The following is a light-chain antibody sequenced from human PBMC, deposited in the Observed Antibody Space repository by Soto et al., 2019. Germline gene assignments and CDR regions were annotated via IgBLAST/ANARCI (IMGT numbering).Light chain of an antibody. CDR3: QQYGDSTVT. Sequence: VVTQSPGTLSLSPGERATLSCRASQSFSSSHLAWYQQKPGQPPRLLISAASHRANGIPDRFSGSGSGTDFTLTISRLEPEDFAVYYCQQYGDSTVTFGPGTKVEI. CDR2: AAS. J-gene: IGKJ3*01. V-gene: IGKV3-20*01. CDR1: QSFSSSH.